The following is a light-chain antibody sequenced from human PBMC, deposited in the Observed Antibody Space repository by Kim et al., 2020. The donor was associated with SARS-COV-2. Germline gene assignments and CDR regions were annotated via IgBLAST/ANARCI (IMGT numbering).Light chain of an antibody. Sequence: PGKTARIPWEGDNIETKSVHWDQQKPGQAPVLLIFYDSERPSGIPERCSGSNSGNTATLTINRVEAGDEADYYCQVWDTLTNHVVFGGGTRLTVL. CDR1: NIETKS. V-gene: IGLV3-21*04. CDR3: QVWDTLTNHVV. CDR2: YDS. J-gene: IGLJ2*01.